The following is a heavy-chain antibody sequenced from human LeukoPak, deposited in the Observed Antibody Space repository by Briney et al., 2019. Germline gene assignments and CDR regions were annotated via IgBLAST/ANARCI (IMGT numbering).Heavy chain of an antibody. Sequence: PGGSLRLSCADSQFTFNGSWMNWVRQAPGKGLEWVANINPDGSQKRFVDSVMGRFTMSRDNAKNSVYLQMNRLKSEDTAVFYCAAWTDRGYNFWGQGTLVTVSS. CDR1: QFTFNGSW. V-gene: IGHV3-7*01. D-gene: IGHD5-24*01. CDR3: AAWTDRGYNF. CDR2: INPDGSQK. J-gene: IGHJ4*02.